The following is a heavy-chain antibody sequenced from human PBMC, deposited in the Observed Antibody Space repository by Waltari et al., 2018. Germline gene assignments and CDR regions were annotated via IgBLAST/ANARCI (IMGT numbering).Heavy chain of an antibody. CDR1: GGTFSSYA. CDR3: ASAGGYYYDSSGYYPFGY. CDR2: IIPIFGTA. J-gene: IGHJ4*02. V-gene: IGHV1-69*01. D-gene: IGHD3-22*01. Sequence: QVQLVQSGAEVKKPGSSVKVSCKASGGTFSSYAISWVRQATGKGLEWMGGIIPIFGTANYAQKFQGRVTITADESTSTAYMELSSLRSEDTAVYYCASAGGYYYDSSGYYPFGYWGQGTLVTVSS.